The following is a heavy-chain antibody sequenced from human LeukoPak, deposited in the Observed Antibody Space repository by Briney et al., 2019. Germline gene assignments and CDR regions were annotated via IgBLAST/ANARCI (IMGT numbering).Heavy chain of an antibody. CDR1: GGTFSKYT. V-gene: IGHV1-69*13. CDR2: ITPLFGTA. Sequence: GASVKVSCKASGGTFSKYTISWVRQRPGQGLEWMGGITPLFGTANYAQKFQGRVTITADESASTAYMELSSLRSEDTAVYYCTRESGSYHGNDYWGQGTLVTVSS. CDR3: TRESGSYHGNDY. D-gene: IGHD1-26*01. J-gene: IGHJ4*02.